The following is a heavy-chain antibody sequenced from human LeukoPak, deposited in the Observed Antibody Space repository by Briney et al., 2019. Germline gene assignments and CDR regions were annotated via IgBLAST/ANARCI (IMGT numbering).Heavy chain of an antibody. J-gene: IGHJ4*02. CDR1: GFTFSNYN. CDR2: ISSSSSNI. D-gene: IGHD2-8*01. Sequence: PGGSLRLSCAASGFTFSNYNMNWVRQAPGKGLEWVSYISSSSSNIYYADSVKGRFTISRDNAKNSLYLQMNSLRAEDTAVYYCARAPQYCTDGVCYGGAYYFDYWGQGTLVTVSS. CDR3: ARAPQYCTDGVCYGGAYYFDY. V-gene: IGHV3-48*01.